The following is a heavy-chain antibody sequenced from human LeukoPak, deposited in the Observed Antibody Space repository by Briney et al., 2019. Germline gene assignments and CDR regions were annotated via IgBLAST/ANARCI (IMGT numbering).Heavy chain of an antibody. CDR1: GFTFSTYE. CDR2: ISSSGSTI. D-gene: IGHD3-10*02. Sequence: PGGSLRLSCAASGFTFSTYEMTWVRQSPGKGLEWVSYISSSGSTIYYADSVKGRFTISRDNARDSLYLQMNSLRAEDTAVYYCARELFGEDVWGKGTTVTVSS. J-gene: IGHJ6*04. V-gene: IGHV3-48*03. CDR3: ARELFGEDV.